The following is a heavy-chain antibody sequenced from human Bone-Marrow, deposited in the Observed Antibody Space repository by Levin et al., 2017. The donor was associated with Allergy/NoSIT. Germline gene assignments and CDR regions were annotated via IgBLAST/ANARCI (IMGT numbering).Heavy chain of an antibody. Sequence: SETLSLTCAVYGGSFSGYYWSWIRQPPGKGLEWIGEINHSGSTNYNPSLKSRVTISVDTSKNQFSLKLSSVTAADTAVYYCARGNYDILTGYYNPDFDYWGQGTLVTVSS. CDR3: ARGNYDILTGYYNPDFDY. CDR2: INHSGST. CDR1: GGSFSGYY. V-gene: IGHV4-34*01. D-gene: IGHD3-9*01. J-gene: IGHJ4*02.